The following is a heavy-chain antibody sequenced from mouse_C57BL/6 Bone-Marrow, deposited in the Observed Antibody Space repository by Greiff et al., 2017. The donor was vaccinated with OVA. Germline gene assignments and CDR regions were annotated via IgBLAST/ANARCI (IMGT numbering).Heavy chain of an antibody. V-gene: IGHV14-4*01. CDR3: TTGYGSSGYYFDY. CDR1: GFNIKDDY. CDR2: IDPENGDT. Sequence: VHVKQSGAELVRPGASVKLSCTASGFNIKDDYMHWVKQRPEQGLEWIGWIDPENGDTEYASKFQGKATITADTSSNTAYLQLSSLTSEDTAVYYCTTGYGSSGYYFDYWGQGTTLTVSS. D-gene: IGHD1-1*01. J-gene: IGHJ2*01.